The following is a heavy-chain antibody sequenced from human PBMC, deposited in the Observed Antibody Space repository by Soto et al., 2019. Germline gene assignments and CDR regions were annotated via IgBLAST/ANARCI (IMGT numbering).Heavy chain of an antibody. D-gene: IGHD4-4*01. CDR2: IIPIFGTA. J-gene: IGHJ6*02. V-gene: IGHV1-69*06. CDR1: GGTFSSYA. Sequence: QVQLVQSGAEVKKPGSSVKVSCKASGGTFSSYAISWVRQAPGQGLEWRGGIIPIFGTANYAQKFQGRVTITADKSTSKAYMELSSLRSEDTAVYYCASPTVATGYYYYYGMDVWGQGTTVTVSS. CDR3: ASPTVATGYYYYYGMDV.